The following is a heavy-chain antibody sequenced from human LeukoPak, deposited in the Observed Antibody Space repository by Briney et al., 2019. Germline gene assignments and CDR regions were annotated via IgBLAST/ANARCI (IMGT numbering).Heavy chain of an antibody. CDR2: ISYDGSNK. D-gene: IGHD5-24*01. CDR3: AHLGGYNPEFTPYYYYYGMDV. V-gene: IGHV3-30-3*01. J-gene: IGHJ6*02. CDR1: GFTFSSYA. Sequence: QAGGSLRLSCAASGFTFSSYAMHWVRQAPGKGLEWVAVISYDGSNKYYADSVKGRFTISRDNSKNTLYLQMNSLRAEDTAVYYCAHLGGYNPEFTPYYYYYGMDVWGQGTTVTVSS.